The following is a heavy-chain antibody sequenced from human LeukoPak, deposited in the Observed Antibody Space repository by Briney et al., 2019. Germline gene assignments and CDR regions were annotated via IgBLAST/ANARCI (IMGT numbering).Heavy chain of an antibody. V-gene: IGHV3-30-3*01. D-gene: IGHD1-26*01. CDR2: ISYDGSNK. CDR3: ARENAAGSYST. J-gene: IGHJ5*02. CDR1: GFTFSSYA. Sequence: PGGSLGLSCAASGFTFSSYAMHWVRQAPGKGLEWVAVISYDGSNKYYADSVKGRFTISRDNSKNTLYLQMNSLRAEDTAVYYCARENAAGSYSTWGQGTLVTVSS.